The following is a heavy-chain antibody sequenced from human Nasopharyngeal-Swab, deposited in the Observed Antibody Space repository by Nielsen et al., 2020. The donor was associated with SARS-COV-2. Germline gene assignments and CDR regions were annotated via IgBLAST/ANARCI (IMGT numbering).Heavy chain of an antibody. CDR3: ARDRSGFGFDF. D-gene: IGHD3-3*01. CDR2: VSTGGDYI. J-gene: IGHJ4*02. Sequence: GGSLRLSCAASGFTFRFYTMHWVRQAPGKGLEWVSFVSTGGDYIHYADLVQGRFAISRDNAKDSLYLQMNSLRAEDTAIYYCARDRSGFGFDFWGQGALVTVSP. CDR1: GFTFRFYT. V-gene: IGHV3-21*01.